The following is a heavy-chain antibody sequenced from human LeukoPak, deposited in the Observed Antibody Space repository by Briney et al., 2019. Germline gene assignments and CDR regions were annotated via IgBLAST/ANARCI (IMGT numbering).Heavy chain of an antibody. CDR1: GGSISIYY. CDR3: VRDRELNY. Sequence: PSETLSLTCTVSGGSISIYYWSWVRQPPGKGLEWMGYVYNSGSTDYNPSLRSRVTISADTSKNQFPLKLTSVTAADTAVYYCVRDRELNYWGQGTLVTVS. CDR2: VYNSGST. D-gene: IGHD1-7*01. V-gene: IGHV4-59*12. J-gene: IGHJ4*02.